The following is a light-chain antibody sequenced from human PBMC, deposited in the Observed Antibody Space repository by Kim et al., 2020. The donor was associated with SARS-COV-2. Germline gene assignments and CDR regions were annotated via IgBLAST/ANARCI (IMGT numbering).Light chain of an antibody. Sequence: YPGERATLSCRASQSVRSSYLAWYQQKPGQAPRLLFYTASSRATGIPDRFSGSGSGTDFTLTISRLEPEDFAVYYCQQYGSTPFTFGPGTKVDIK. CDR3: QQYGSTPFT. V-gene: IGKV3-20*01. CDR1: QSVRSSY. CDR2: TAS. J-gene: IGKJ3*01.